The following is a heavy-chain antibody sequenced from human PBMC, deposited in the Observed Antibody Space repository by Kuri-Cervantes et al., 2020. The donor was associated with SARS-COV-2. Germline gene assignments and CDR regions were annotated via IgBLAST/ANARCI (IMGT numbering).Heavy chain of an antibody. CDR2: IYYSGST. CDR1: GGSISSSSYY. V-gene: IGHV4-39*07. J-gene: IGHJ4*02. D-gene: IGHD2-21*01. CDR3: ARVGVVIAIPDY. Sequence: SETLSLTCTVSGGSISSSSYYWGWIRQPPGKGLEWIGSIYYSGSTYYNPSLKSRVTISVDTSKNQFSLKLSSVTAADTAVYYCARVGVVIAIPDYWAREPWSPSPQ.